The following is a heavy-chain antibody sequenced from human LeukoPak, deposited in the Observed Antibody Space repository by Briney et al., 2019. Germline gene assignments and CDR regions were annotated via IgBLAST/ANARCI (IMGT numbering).Heavy chain of an antibody. CDR1: GFTFSSYA. Sequence: PGGSLRLSCAASGFTFSSYAMSWVRQAPGKGLEWVSAISGSGASTYYADSVKGRFTISRDNSKNTLYLQMNSLRAEDTAVYYCAKGSAYDPHYYYYMDVWGRGTTVTVS. CDR3: AKGSAYDPHYYYYMDV. J-gene: IGHJ6*03. V-gene: IGHV3-23*01. D-gene: IGHD5-12*01. CDR2: ISGSGAST.